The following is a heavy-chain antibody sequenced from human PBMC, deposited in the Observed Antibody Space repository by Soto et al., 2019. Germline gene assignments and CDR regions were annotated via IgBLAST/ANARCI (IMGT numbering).Heavy chain of an antibody. CDR1: GASIAGGSYY. V-gene: IGHV4-30-4*01. CDR3: VRDQYSGYDFAL. CDR2: IPSRGRP. D-gene: IGHD5-12*01. Sequence: SETLSLTCSVSGASIAGGSYYWSWVRQPPGKGLEWIGYIPSRGRPFYNPSLTSRGTISADPSKNQLSLQLTSVTAADTAVYYCVRDQYSGYDFALWGQGNLVTVSS. J-gene: IGHJ5*02.